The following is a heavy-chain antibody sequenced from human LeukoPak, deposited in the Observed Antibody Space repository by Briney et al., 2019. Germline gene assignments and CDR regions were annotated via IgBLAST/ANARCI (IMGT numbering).Heavy chain of an antibody. CDR1: GFCFTNYA. CDR3: GRASWISIADAVC. J-gene: IGHJ4*02. D-gene: IGHD2-2*03. Sequence: GWSLRLSCVACGFCFTNYAMSWVRQVPARGPEWLSSMKGGGETFYADSVKGRFTLSRDISRNTVYLQLNNLRVEDTATYYCGRASWISIADAVCWGQGTQVTVSS. CDR2: MKGGGET. V-gene: IGHV3-23*01.